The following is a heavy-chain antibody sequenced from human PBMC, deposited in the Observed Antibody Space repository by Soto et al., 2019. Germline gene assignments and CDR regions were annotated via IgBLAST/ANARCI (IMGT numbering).Heavy chain of an antibody. D-gene: IGHD6-13*01. Sequence: SETLSLTCTVPGGSISTYHWTWIRQPPGKGLEWIGYIYYSGSTNYNPSLKSRVTISVDTSKNQISLKVRPVTAADTAVYYCARDAGVAAAGVDAFDIWGQGTMVTVSS. CDR2: IYYSGST. CDR1: GGSISTYH. CDR3: ARDAGVAAAGVDAFDI. J-gene: IGHJ3*02. V-gene: IGHV4-59*01.